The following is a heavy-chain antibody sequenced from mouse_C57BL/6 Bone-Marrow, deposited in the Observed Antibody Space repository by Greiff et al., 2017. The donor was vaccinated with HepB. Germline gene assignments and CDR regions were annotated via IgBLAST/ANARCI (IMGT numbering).Heavy chain of an antibody. CDR3: ASPYYYGSSYWYFDV. V-gene: IGHV1-9*01. CDR2: ILPGSGST. CDR1: GYTFTGYW. D-gene: IGHD1-1*01. J-gene: IGHJ1*03. Sequence: LQESGAELMKPGASVKLSCKATGYTFTGYWIEWVKQRPGHGLEWIGEILPGSGSTNYNEKFKGKATFTADTSSNTAYMQLSSLTTEDSAIYYCASPYYYGSSYWYFDVWGTGTTVTVSS.